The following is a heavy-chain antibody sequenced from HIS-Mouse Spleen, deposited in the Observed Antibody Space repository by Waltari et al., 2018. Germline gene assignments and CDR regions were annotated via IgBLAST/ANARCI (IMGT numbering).Heavy chain of an antibody. Sequence: QVQLVQSGAEVKKPGASVKVSRKASGSTFTRYDINWVRQDTGQGLEWMGWMNPNSGNTGYAQKFQGRVTMTRNTSISTAYMELSSLRSEDTAVYYCARGGDIVLMVYASSFDYWGQGTLVTVSS. J-gene: IGHJ4*02. CDR2: MNPNSGNT. D-gene: IGHD2-8*01. V-gene: IGHV1-8*01. CDR3: ARGGDIVLMVYASSFDY. CDR1: GSTFTRYD.